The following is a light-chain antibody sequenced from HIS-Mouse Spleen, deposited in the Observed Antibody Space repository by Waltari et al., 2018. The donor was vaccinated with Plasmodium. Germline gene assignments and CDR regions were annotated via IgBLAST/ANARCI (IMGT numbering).Light chain of an antibody. CDR2: EDS. CDR1: ELTKKY. Sequence: SYELTQPPSVSVSPGQTARITCPGDELTKKYAYWYQQKAGQAPVLVIYEDSKRPSGIPERFSGSSSGTMATLTISGAQVEDEADYYCYSTDSSGNHRVFGGGTKLTVL. V-gene: IGLV3-10*01. CDR3: YSTDSSGNHRV. J-gene: IGLJ3*02.